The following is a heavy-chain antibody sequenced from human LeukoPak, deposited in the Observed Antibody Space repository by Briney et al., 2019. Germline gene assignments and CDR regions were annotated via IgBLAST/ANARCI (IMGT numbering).Heavy chain of an antibody. CDR2: ISCDGSNK. CDR1: GFTFSSYG. CDR3: AKDLSDYVWGSYGWFDP. J-gene: IGHJ5*02. V-gene: IGHV3-30*18. Sequence: PGGSLRLSCAASGFTFSSYGMHWVRQAPGKGLEWVAVISCDGSNKYYADSVKGRFTISRDNSKNTLYLQMNSLRAEDTAVYYCAKDLSDYVWGSYGWFDPWGQGTLVTVSS. D-gene: IGHD3-16*01.